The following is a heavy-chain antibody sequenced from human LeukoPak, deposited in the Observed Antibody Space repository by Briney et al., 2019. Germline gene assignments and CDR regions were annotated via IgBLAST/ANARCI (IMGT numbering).Heavy chain of an antibody. CDR1: GFTFSSFS. D-gene: IGHD1-1*01. J-gene: IGHJ4*02. CDR2: TSASSSTM. Sequence: GGSLRLSCAASGFTFSSFSMNWVRQAPGKGLEWISYTSASSSTMYYADSVKGRFTISRDNAKNSLSLQINSLRDEDTAVFYCARDAGTGYFDYWGQGTLVTVSS. V-gene: IGHV3-48*02. CDR3: ARDAGTGYFDY.